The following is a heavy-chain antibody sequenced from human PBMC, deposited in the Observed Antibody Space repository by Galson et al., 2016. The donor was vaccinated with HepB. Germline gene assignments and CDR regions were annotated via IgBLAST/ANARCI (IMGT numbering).Heavy chain of an antibody. Sequence: SETLSLTCTVSGGSFRSSSYYWGWIRQSPRKGLEWIGSIYYNGNTNYNPSLKRRVTISVDTSKDQFYLNLKSVTAADTAVYYCARQWWRRFGEDVWGQGITVT. CDR1: GGSFRSSSYY. CDR2: IYYNGNT. D-gene: IGHD5-12*01. J-gene: IGHJ6*02. CDR3: ARQWWRRFGEDV. V-gene: IGHV4-39*01.